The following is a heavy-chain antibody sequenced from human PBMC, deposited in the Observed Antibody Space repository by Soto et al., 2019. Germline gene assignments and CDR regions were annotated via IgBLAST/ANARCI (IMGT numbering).Heavy chain of an antibody. V-gene: IGHV1-69*13. J-gene: IGHJ3*02. CDR1: GGTFSSYA. Sequence: SVKVSCKASGGTFSSYAISWVRQAPGQGLEWMGGIIPIFGTANYAQKFQGRVTITADESTSTAYMELSSLRSEDTAVYYCARGQEVELATIYAFDIWGQGTIVTVSS. D-gene: IGHD5-12*01. CDR3: ARGQEVELATIYAFDI. CDR2: IIPIFGTA.